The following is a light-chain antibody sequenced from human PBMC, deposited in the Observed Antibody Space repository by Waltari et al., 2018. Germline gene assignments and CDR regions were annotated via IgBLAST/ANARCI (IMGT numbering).Light chain of an antibody. CDR2: ALS. Sequence: QSALTQPASVSGSPAQSVTIFRAGTSNDAAGYNSVSWYHEYPGQAPRVIIYALSDRPSGVSDRFSGSKSGNTASLTISGVQAEDEADYYCSSQSSNDVVLFGGGTKLTVL. V-gene: IGLV2-14*01. CDR1: SNDAAGYNS. CDR3: SSQSSNDVVL. J-gene: IGLJ2*01.